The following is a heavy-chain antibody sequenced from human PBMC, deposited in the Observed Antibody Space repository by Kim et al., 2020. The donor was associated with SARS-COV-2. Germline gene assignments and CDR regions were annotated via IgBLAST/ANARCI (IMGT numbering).Heavy chain of an antibody. CDR3: ARDKSGVGDV. CDR1: GFTFSDYY. Sequence: GGSLRLSCAASGFTFSDYYMDWVRQAPGKRLEWIGRIRSKANSFTTEYAASVKGRFTISRDDSKNSLYLQMNSLKTEDTAVYYCARDKSGVGDVWGQGTTVTVSS. J-gene: IGHJ6*02. D-gene: IGHD3-3*01. V-gene: IGHV3-72*01. CDR2: IRSKANSFTT.